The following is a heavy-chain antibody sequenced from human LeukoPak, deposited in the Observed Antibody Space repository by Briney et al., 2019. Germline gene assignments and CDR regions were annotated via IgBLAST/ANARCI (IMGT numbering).Heavy chain of an antibody. Sequence: PSETLSLTCTVSGGSISSYYWSWVRQPAAKGLEWIGRIYTSGSTNYNPSLKSRVTMSVDTSKNQFSLKLSSVTAADTAVYYCARDGGSYPYGTDVWGQGTTVTVSS. D-gene: IGHD1-26*01. CDR3: ARDGGSYPYGTDV. CDR2: IYTSGST. J-gene: IGHJ6*02. V-gene: IGHV4-4*07. CDR1: GGSISSYY.